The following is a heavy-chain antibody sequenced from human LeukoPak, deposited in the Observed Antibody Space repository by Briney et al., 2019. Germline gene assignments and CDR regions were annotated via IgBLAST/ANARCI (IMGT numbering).Heavy chain of an antibody. D-gene: IGHD5-24*01. CDR3: AKDGGLHLYYYYNYMDI. Sequence: GGSLRLSCAASGFTFNSYGMHWVRQAPGKGLEWVAFIRYDGRYEYYTDSVKGRFTISRDNSKTTLYLQMNSLRSEDTAVYYCAKDGGLHLYYYYNYMDIWGKGTTVTVSS. CDR1: GFTFNSYG. CDR2: IRYDGRYE. J-gene: IGHJ6*03. V-gene: IGHV3-30*02.